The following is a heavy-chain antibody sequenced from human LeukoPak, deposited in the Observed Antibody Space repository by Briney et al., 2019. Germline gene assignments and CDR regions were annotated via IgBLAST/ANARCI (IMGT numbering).Heavy chain of an antibody. J-gene: IGHJ4*02. CDR3: AREAGGYYNENTDY. CDR1: GYTFTSYG. D-gene: IGHD3-22*01. V-gene: IGHV1-18*01. Sequence: ASVKVSCKASGYTFTSYGISWVRQAPGQGLEWMGWISAYNGNTNYAQKLQGRVAMTTDTSTSTAYMELRSLRSDDTAVYYCAREAGGYYNENTDYWGQGTLVTVSS. CDR2: ISAYNGNT.